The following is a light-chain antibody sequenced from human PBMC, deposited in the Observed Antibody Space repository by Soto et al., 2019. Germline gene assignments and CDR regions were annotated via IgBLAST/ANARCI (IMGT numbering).Light chain of an antibody. CDR1: SSDIGGYSY. CDR3: SSYSSTSTPVV. CDR2: EVS. Sequence: QSVLTQPASVSGSPGQSITISCTGTSSDIGGYSYVSWYQQHPDKAPKLIIYEVSNRPSGVSNRFSGSKSGDTASLTISGLQAEDDADYSCSSYSSTSTPVVFGGGTKLTVL. V-gene: IGLV2-14*01. J-gene: IGLJ2*01.